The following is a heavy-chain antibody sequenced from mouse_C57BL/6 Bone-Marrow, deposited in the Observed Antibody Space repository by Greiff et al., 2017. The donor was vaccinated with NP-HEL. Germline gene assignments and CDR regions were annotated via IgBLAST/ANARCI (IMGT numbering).Heavy chain of an antibody. CDR1: GYTFTSYW. D-gene: IGHD2-1*01. CDR3: ARFHYGNFAWFAY. V-gene: IGHV1-64*01. CDR2: IHPNSGST. J-gene: IGHJ3*01. Sequence: VQLQQPGAELVKPGASVKLSCKASGYTFTSYWMHWVKQRPGQGLEWIGMIHPNSGSTNYNEKFKSKATLTLDKSSSTAYMQLSSLTSEDSAVYYCARFHYGNFAWFAYWGQGTLVTVSA.